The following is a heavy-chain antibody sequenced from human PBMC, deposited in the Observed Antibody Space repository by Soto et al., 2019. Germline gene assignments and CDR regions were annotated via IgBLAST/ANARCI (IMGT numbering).Heavy chain of an antibody. J-gene: IGHJ5*02. CDR1: GYTFTSYD. V-gene: IGHV1-8*01. Sequence: ASVKVSCKASGYTFTSYDISWVRQATGQGLEWMGWMNPNSGNTGYAQKFQGRVTMTRNTSISTAYMELSSLRSEDTAVYYCARGRRSGKLKNVLRLGELSLTNWFDPWGQGTLVTVSS. D-gene: IGHD3-16*02. CDR2: MNPNSGNT. CDR3: ARGRRSGKLKNVLRLGELSLTNWFDP.